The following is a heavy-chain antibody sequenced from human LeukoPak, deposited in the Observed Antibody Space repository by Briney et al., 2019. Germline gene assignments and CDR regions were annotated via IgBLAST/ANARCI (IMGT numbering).Heavy chain of an antibody. CDR2: VGISSGNT. CDR1: GFTFSDYS. D-gene: IGHD5-24*01. J-gene: IGHJ4*01. Sequence: GGSLRLSCVASGFTFSDYSMNWVRQAPGKGLEWISYVGISSGNTKYADSVKVRFTISGDKAKNSLYLQMNSLRVEDTAVYYSGRDTNYAFANWGQEPWSPSPQ. V-gene: IGHV3-48*01. CDR3: GRDTNYAFAN.